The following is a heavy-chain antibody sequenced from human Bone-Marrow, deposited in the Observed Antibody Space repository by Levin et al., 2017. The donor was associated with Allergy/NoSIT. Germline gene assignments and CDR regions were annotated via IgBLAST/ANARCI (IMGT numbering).Heavy chain of an antibody. CDR3: ARDWGSGDYTYFDY. V-gene: IGHV3-30-3*01. J-gene: IGHJ4*02. Sequence: GGSLRLSCAASGFTFSSYAMHWVRQAPGKGLEWVAVISYDGSNKYYADSVKGRFTISRDNSKNTLYLQMNSLRAEDTAVYYCARDWGSGDYTYFDYWGQGTLVTVSS. CDR1: GFTFSSYA. CDR2: ISYDGSNK. D-gene: IGHD3-22*01.